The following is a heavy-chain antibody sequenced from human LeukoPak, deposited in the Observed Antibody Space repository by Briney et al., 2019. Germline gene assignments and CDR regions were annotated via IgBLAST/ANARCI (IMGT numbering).Heavy chain of an antibody. J-gene: IGHJ4*02. CDR2: IFPGDSDT. D-gene: IGHD1/OR15-1a*01. V-gene: IGHV5-51*01. Sequence: GESLKISCKGSGYSFTTYWIGWVRQMPGKGLEWMGIIFPGDSDTIYSPSFQGQVTISADKSINTAYLQWSNLKASDTAMYFCATSESQTKFDYWAQGTQVIVSS. CDR3: ATSESQTKFDY. CDR1: GYSFTTYW.